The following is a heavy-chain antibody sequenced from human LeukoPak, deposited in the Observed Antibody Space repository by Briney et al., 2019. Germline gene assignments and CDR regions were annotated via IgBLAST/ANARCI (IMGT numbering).Heavy chain of an antibody. CDR2: IRGSGDST. CDR3: ARGSCSGGSCSWGGYYFDY. CDR1: GXTFNNYA. V-gene: IGHV3-23*01. Sequence: GESLRLSCAASGXTFNNYAINWVRQAPGKGLESVSGIRGSGDSTYYADSVKGRFTISRDNSKNTLYLQMNSLRAEDTAVYYCARGSCSGGSCSWGGYYFDYWGQGTLVTVSS. D-gene: IGHD2-15*01. J-gene: IGHJ4*02.